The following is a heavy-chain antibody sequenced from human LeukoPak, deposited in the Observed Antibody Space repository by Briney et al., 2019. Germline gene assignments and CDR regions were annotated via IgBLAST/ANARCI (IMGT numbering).Heavy chain of an antibody. CDR3: ARALRIAVVDY. CDR1: GFTFSSYW. D-gene: IGHD2-15*01. CDR2: ISDDGSST. Sequence: GGSLRLSCAVSGFTFSSYWMHWVRQAPGKGLVWVSRISDDGSSTYYADSVKGRSTISRDSGKNTLYLQMNSLGAEDTAVYYCARALRIAVVDYWGQGTLVTVSS. V-gene: IGHV3-74*01. J-gene: IGHJ4*02.